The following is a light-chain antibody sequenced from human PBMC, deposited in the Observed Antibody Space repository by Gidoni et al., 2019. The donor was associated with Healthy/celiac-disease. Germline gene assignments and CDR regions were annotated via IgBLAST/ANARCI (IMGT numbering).Light chain of an antibody. J-gene: IGKJ4*01. CDR3: QQRSNWPPVT. CDR2: DAS. Sequence: EIVLTQSPATLSLSPGERATLSCRASQSVSSYLAWYQQKPGQAPRLLIYDASNRATCIPARFSGSGSGTDFTLTISSLEPEDFAVYYCQQRSNWPPVTFXGXTKVEIK. CDR1: QSVSSY. V-gene: IGKV3-11*01.